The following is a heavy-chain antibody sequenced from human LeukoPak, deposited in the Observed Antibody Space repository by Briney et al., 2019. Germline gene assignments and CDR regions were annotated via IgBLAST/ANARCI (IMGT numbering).Heavy chain of an antibody. CDR1: GYTFTSYG. J-gene: IGHJ3*02. D-gene: IGHD2-2*01. CDR3: ARGDCSSTSCLYDAFDI. V-gene: IGHV1-18*01. Sequence: GASVKVSCKASGYTFTSYGISWVRQAPGHGLEWMGWISAYNGNTNYAQKLQGRVTMTTDTSTSTAYMELRSLRSDDTAVYYCARGDCSSTSCLYDAFDIWGQGTMVTVSS. CDR2: ISAYNGNT.